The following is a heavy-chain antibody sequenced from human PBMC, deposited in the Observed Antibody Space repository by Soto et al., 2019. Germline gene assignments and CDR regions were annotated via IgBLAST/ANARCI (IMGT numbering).Heavy chain of an antibody. J-gene: IGHJ3*02. CDR2: MFYGVST. CDR3: ARGYYDSNGQSNTFDI. CDR1: GSSINSSGYY. D-gene: IGHD3-22*01. V-gene: IGHV4-39*01. Sequence: ASETLSLTCTVSGSSINSSGYYWGWIRQPPGKGLEWIGSMFYGVSTYYNPSLKSRVTVSVDTSKNQFSLNLRSVTAADTAVYYCARGYYDSNGQSNTFDIWGQGTKGTVS.